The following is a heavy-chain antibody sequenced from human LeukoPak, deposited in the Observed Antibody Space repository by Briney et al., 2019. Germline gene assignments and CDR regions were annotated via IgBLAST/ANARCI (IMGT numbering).Heavy chain of an antibody. CDR2: ISDTGGFT. V-gene: IGHV3-23*01. D-gene: IGHD4-17*01. CDR3: ANAPTGTYRFDY. Sequence: PGGSLRLSCAASGFTFTRYAMTWVRQAPGKGLEWVSTISDTGGFTFYADSVKGRFTISRDNSENTLYLQMNSLRADDTAVYYCANAPTGTYRFDYWGQGTLVTVSS. J-gene: IGHJ4*02. CDR1: GFTFTRYA.